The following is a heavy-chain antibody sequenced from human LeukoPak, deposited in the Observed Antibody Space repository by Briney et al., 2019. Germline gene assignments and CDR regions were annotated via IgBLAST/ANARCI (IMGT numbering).Heavy chain of an antibody. Sequence: ASVKVSCKASGYTFTSYAMHWVRQAPGQRLEWMGWINAGNGNTKYSQKFQGRVTITRDTSASTAYMELSSLRSEDTAVYYCARDLTVYSSSWYYFDYWGQGTLVTVSS. CDR1: GYTFTSYA. J-gene: IGHJ4*02. CDR2: INAGNGNT. V-gene: IGHV1-3*01. CDR3: ARDLTVYSSSWYYFDY. D-gene: IGHD6-13*01.